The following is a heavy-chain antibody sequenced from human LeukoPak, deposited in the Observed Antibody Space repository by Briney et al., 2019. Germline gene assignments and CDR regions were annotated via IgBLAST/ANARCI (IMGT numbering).Heavy chain of an antibody. CDR3: AKDRGGYFGGMDV. J-gene: IGHJ6*02. CDR1: GFTFSSYD. CDR2: ISYDGSNE. Sequence: GGSLRLACAASGFTFSSYDFHWVRQAPGQGLEWLALISYDGSNEYYADSVRGRFTISRDNSNNILHLQMNSLRAEDTAVYYCAKDRGGYFGGMDVWGQGTTVTVSS. D-gene: IGHD1-26*01. V-gene: IGHV3-30*18.